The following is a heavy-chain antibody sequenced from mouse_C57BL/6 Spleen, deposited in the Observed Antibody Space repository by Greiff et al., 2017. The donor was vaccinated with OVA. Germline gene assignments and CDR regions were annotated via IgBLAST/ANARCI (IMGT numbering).Heavy chain of an antibody. Sequence: EVKLMESGGGLVKPGGSLKLSCAASGFTFSDYGMHWVRQAPEKGLEWVAYISSGSSTIYYADTVKGRFTISRDNAKNTLFLQMTSLRSEDTAMYYCAREGYYGYFDVWGTGTTVTVSS. CDR2: ISSGSSTI. V-gene: IGHV5-17*01. CDR1: GFTFSDYG. CDR3: AREGYYGYFDV. J-gene: IGHJ1*03. D-gene: IGHD2-2*01.